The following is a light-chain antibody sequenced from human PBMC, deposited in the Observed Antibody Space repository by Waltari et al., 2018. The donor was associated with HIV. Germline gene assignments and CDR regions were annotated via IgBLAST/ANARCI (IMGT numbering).Light chain of an antibody. CDR3: CSYAGGSTYV. V-gene: IGLV2-23*02. CDR1: NNDVGGYNF. Sequence: QSALTQPASVSGSPGQSITSSCTGTNNDVGGYNFVSWYQQHPGKVPKLIIYDVNERPSGVSNRFSGSKSGNTASLTISGLQAEDEADYYCCSYAGGSTYVFASGTKVTVL. J-gene: IGLJ1*01. CDR2: DVN.